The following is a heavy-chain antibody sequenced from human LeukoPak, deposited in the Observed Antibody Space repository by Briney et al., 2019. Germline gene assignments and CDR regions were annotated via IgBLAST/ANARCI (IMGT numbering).Heavy chain of an antibody. CDR3: SRNGLVDFDY. CDR1: GFAFDDFA. V-gene: IGHV3-49*04. Sequence: PGGSLRLSCTTSGFAFDDFATSWVRDPAGKGLEWVGFIRRRAYGWAAEYAASVKGRFIISRDDSKGIAYLQMNSLKTEDTAVYYCSRNGLVDFDYWGQGSRVIVSP. CDR2: IRRRAYGWAA. J-gene: IGHJ4*02.